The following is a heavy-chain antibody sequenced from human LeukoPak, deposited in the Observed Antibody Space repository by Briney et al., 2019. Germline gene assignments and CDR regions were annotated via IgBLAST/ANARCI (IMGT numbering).Heavy chain of an antibody. V-gene: IGHV4-34*01. CDR2: IHHSGSA. J-gene: IGHJ3*02. CDR3: ARVELGSTSYDAFDI. Sequence: SETLSLTCAVYGKSFNNYYLDWIRQSPGKGLEWIGEIHHSGSANYNPSLKRRVTISVDTSKSQFSLKLNSVTAADTAMYYCARVELGSTSYDAFDIWGQGTMVTVSS. D-gene: IGHD5-24*01. CDR1: GKSFNNYY.